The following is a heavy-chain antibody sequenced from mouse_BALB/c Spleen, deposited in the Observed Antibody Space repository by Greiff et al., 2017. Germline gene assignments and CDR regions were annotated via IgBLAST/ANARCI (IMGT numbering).Heavy chain of an antibody. Sequence: QVQLQQPGAELVMPGASVKLSCKASGYTFTSYWINWVKQRPGQGLEWIGNIYPSDSYTNYNQKFKDKATLTVDKSSSTAYMQLSSPTSEDSAVYYCTRKNALYGNAMDYWGQGTSVTVSS. V-gene: IGHV1-69*01. D-gene: IGHD1-1*01. CDR2: IYPSDSYT. J-gene: IGHJ4*01. CDR3: TRKNALYGNAMDY. CDR1: GYTFTSYW.